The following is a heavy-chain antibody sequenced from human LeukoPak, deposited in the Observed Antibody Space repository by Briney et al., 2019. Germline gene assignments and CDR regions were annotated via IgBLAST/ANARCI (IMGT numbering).Heavy chain of an antibody. V-gene: IGHV3-48*03. CDR1: VFTLCSHE. D-gene: IGHD3-10*01. CDR2: ISSSGNTI. J-gene: IGHJ4*02. CDR3: VRRFDY. Sequence: PVGSLRLSSAPSVFTLCSHEMSSVRGAPQRGLVWVSYISSSGNTIYYADSGKGRFTFSRDNAKDSMYLQMNSLRAEDTAVYYCVRRFDYWGQGTLVTVSS.